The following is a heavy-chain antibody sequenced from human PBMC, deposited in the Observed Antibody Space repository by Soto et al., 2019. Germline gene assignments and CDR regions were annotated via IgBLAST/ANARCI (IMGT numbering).Heavy chain of an antibody. Sequence: ASVKVSCKASGYTFTSYDINWVRQATGQGLEWMGWMNPNSGNTGYAQKFQGRVTMTRNTSISTAYMELSSLRSEDTAVYYGASPRIAAALGGMDVWGQGTTVTVSS. D-gene: IGHD6-13*01. CDR2: MNPNSGNT. CDR1: GYTFTSYD. V-gene: IGHV1-8*01. CDR3: ASPRIAAALGGMDV. J-gene: IGHJ6*02.